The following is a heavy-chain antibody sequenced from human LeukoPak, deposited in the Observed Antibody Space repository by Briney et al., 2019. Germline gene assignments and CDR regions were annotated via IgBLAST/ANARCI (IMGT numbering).Heavy chain of an antibody. CDR1: GGSISSYY. CDR2: IHTSGDT. J-gene: IGHJ4*02. Sequence: SETLSLTCTVSGGSISSYYWSWIRQPARKGLEWIGRIHTSGDTNYNPSLKSRVTMSVDTSKNQFSLNLSSVTAADTAVYYCARVGLWFGELLPQDFDYWGQGTLVTVSS. V-gene: IGHV4-4*07. CDR3: ARVGLWFGELLPQDFDY. D-gene: IGHD3-10*01.